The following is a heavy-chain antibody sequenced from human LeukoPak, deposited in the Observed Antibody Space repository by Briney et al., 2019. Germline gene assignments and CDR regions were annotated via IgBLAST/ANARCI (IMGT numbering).Heavy chain of an antibody. Sequence: SETLSPTCTVSGGSISSGSYYWSWIRQPAGKGLEWIRRIYTSGSTNYNPSLKSRVTISVDTSKNQFSLKLSSVTAADTAVYYCARGGSRWYSSSSGFDYWGQGTLVTVSS. CDR3: ARGGSRWYSSSSGFDY. J-gene: IGHJ4*02. CDR2: IYTSGST. CDR1: GGSISSGSYY. D-gene: IGHD6-6*01. V-gene: IGHV4-61*02.